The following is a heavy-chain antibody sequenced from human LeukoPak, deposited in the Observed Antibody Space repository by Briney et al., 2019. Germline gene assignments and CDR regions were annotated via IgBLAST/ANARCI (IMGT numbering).Heavy chain of an antibody. V-gene: IGHV3-66*02. CDR3: ARSHCSSTSCPFDY. D-gene: IGHD2-2*01. Sequence: GGPLRLSCAASGFTVSSNYMSWVRQAPGKGLEWVSVIYSGGSTYYADSVEGRFTISRDNSKNTLYLQMNSLRAEDTAVYYCARSHCSSTSCPFDYWGQGTLVTVSS. CDR2: IYSGGST. J-gene: IGHJ4*02. CDR1: GFTVSSNY.